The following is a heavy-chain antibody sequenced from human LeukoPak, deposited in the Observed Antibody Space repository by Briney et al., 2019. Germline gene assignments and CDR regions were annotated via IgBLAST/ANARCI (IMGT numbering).Heavy chain of an antibody. J-gene: IGHJ6*04. CDR2: INPNSGGT. V-gene: IGHV1-2*04. CDR1: GYTFTGYY. Sequence: ASVKVSCKASGYTFTGYYMHWVRQAPGQGLEWMGWINPNSGGTNYAQKFQGWVTMTRDTSISTAYMELSRLRSDDTAVYYCARAGCSSTSRPSYYYYYGMDVWGKGTTVTVSS. CDR3: ARAGCSSTSRPSYYYYYGMDV. D-gene: IGHD2-2*01.